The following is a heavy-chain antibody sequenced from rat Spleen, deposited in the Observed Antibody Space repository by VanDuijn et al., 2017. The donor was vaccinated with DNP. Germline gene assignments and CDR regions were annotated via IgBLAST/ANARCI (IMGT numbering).Heavy chain of an antibody. CDR2: ISTDGTNS. J-gene: IGHJ3*01. CDR1: GFTFSSFP. CDR3: ATHEGAY. Sequence: EVQLVESGGGLVQPGRSLKLSCAASGFTFSSFPMAWVRQAPTQGLEWVASISTDGTNSVYRDSVKGRFTISRDNAKNTQYLQMDSLTSEDTATYYCATHEGAYWGQGTLVTVSS. D-gene: IGHD1-11*01. V-gene: IGHV5S13*01.